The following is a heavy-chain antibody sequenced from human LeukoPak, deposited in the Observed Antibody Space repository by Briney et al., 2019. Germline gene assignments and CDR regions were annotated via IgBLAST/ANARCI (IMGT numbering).Heavy chain of an antibody. CDR1: GGSISSSSYY. D-gene: IGHD6-19*01. V-gene: IGHV4-39*07. Sequence: PSETLSLTCTVSGGSISSSSYYWGWIRPPPGKGLEWIGSIYYSGSTYYNPSLKSRVTISVDTSKNQFSLKLSSVTAADTAVYYCARESSGWSSRFDPWGQGTLVTVSS. CDR3: ARESSGWSSRFDP. J-gene: IGHJ5*02. CDR2: IYYSGST.